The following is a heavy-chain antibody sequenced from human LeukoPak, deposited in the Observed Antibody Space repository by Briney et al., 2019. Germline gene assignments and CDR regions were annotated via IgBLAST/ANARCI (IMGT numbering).Heavy chain of an antibody. V-gene: IGHV3-49*03. CDR1: GFTFGDYI. Sequence: GGSLRLSCTASGFTFGDYIMSWFRQAPGKGLEWVGFIRSKAYGGTTEYAASVKGRFTISRDDSKSLAYLHMSSLKTEDTAVYYCTTSTRWRVFDYWGQGTLVTVSS. CDR2: IRSKAYGGTT. D-gene: IGHD5-24*01. CDR3: TTSTRWRVFDY. J-gene: IGHJ4*02.